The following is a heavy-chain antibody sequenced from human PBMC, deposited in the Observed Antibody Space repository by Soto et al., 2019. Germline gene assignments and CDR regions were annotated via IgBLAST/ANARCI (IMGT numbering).Heavy chain of an antibody. CDR1: GFTFSSYA. D-gene: IGHD3-10*01. V-gene: IGHV3-23*01. CDR2: ISGSGGGT. J-gene: IGHJ3*01. Sequence: EVQLLDSGGGLVQPGGSLRLSCAASGFTFSSYAMSWVRQAPGKGLEWVSSISGSGGGTYYADSVKGRFTISRDNSKKTLSLQMNSLRGEDTAVYYCAKSRGSGSYFNPSDAFDFWGQGTMVTVSS. CDR3: AKSRGSGSYFNPSDAFDF.